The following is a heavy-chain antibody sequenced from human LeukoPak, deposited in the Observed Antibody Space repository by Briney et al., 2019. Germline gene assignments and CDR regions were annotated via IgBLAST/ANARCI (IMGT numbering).Heavy chain of an antibody. V-gene: IGHV5-51*01. J-gene: IGHJ5*02. CDR3: ARRYSSSSGTNWLDP. CDR1: GYIFTSYW. Sequence: GESLQISCKGSGYIFTSYWIGWVRRLPGEGLEGMGIIYPGDSDTRYSPSFQGQVTISADKSISTAYLQWSSLKASDTAMYYCARRYSSSSGTNWLDPWGQGTLVTVSS. CDR2: IYPGDSDT. D-gene: IGHD6-6*01.